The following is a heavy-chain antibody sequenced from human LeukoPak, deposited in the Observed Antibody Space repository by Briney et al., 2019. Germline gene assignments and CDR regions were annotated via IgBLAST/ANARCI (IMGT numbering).Heavy chain of an antibody. CDR3: ARDDGDV. CDR2: INEDGSGK. Sequence: PGGSLRLSCVSSGFTFSNYWMKWVRQAPGKGLEWVASINEDGSGKFSVGSVKDRITTSRDNTRNSLDLQINSLTVEDTAIYYCARDDGDVWGTGTTVTVSS. J-gene: IGHJ6*04. V-gene: IGHV3-7*01. CDR1: GFTFSNYW.